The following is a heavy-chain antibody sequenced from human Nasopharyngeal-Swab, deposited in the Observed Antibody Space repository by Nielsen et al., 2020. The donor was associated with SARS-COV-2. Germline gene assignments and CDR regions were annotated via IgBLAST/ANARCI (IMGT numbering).Heavy chain of an antibody. CDR2: IIPIFGTA. D-gene: IGHD6-13*01. V-gene: IGHV1-69*01. Sequence: SVKVSCKASGGTFSSYAISWVRQAPGQGLEWMGGIIPIFGTANYAQKFQGRVTIAADESTSTAYMELSSLRSEDTAVYYCARGIAAAGTLSGYYYGMDVWGQGTTVTVSS. CDR3: ARGIAAAGTLSGYYYGMDV. J-gene: IGHJ6*02. CDR1: GGTFSSYA.